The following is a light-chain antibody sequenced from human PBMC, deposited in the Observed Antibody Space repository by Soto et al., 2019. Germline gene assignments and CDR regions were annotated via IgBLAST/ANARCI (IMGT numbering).Light chain of an antibody. CDR2: ETT. J-gene: IGLJ3*02. CDR3: SSYTGDYTLM. CDR1: SSDVGPYNL. V-gene: IGLV2-23*01. Sequence: QSALTQPASVSGSPGQSITISCTGTSSDVGPYNLVSWYQHHPGKVPQLIIYETTKRPSGVSNRFSGSKSGNTASLTISGLQAEYEAHYHCSSYTGDYTLMFAGGTKLTVL.